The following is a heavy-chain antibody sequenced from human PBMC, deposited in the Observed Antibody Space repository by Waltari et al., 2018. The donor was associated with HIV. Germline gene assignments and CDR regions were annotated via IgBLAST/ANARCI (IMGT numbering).Heavy chain of an antibody. CDR1: GLTLSSSA. CDR2: IGYDGNEK. D-gene: IGHD3-10*01. J-gene: IGHJ4*02. V-gene: IGHV3-30*01. Sequence: QVQLVESGGGAVQPGRSLRLSCAASGLTLSSSAMHWVRQAPGKGLEWVAVIGYDGNEKYYADSVKGRFTISRGNSRNTLYLQMNSLRAEDTAVYYCTRGRGGPDYWGQGTLVTVSS. CDR3: TRGRGGPDY.